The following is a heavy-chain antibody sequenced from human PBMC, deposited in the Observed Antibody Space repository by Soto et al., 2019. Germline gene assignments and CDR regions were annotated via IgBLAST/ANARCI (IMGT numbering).Heavy chain of an antibody. Sequence: GGSLRLSCAASGFTFSSYAMSWVRQAPGKGLEWVSVISDSGDNTYYVDSMKGRFTISRDNSKNTLYLQMNGLRAEDTAVYYCAKQYYDILTGCSDWGQGTLVTVSS. J-gene: IGHJ4*02. D-gene: IGHD3-9*01. V-gene: IGHV3-23*01. CDR3: AKQYYDILTGCSD. CDR1: GFTFSSYA. CDR2: ISDSGDNT.